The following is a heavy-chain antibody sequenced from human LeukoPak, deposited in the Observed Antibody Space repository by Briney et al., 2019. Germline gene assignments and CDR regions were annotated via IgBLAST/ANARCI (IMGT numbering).Heavy chain of an antibody. CDR1: GGTFSSYA. CDR3: AREVVVWADRGFDP. D-gene: IGHD2-15*01. V-gene: IGHV1-69*05. J-gene: IGHJ5*02. CDR2: IIPIFGTA. Sequence: SVKVSCKASGGTFSSYAISWVRQAPGQGLGWMGGIIPIFGTANYAQKFQGRVTITTDESTSTAYMELSSLRSEDTAVYYCAREVVVWADRGFDPWGQGTLVTVSS.